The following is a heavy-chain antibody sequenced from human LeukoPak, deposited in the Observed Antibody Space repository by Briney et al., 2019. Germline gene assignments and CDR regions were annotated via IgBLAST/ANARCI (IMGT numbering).Heavy chain of an antibody. CDR1: GGSFSGYC. CDR2: INHSGST. J-gene: IGHJ4*02. CDR3: ARAWYQLLAYFDY. D-gene: IGHD2-2*01. Sequence: SETLSLTCAVYGGSFSGYCWSWIRQPPGKGLEWIGEINHSGSTNYNPSLKSRVTISVDTSKNQFSLKLSSVTAADTAVYYCARAWYQLLAYFDYWGQGTLVTVSS. V-gene: IGHV4-34*01.